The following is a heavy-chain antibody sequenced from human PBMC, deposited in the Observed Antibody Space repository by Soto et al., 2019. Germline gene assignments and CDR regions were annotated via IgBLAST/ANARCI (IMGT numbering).Heavy chain of an antibody. CDR1: GFTFSTDA. J-gene: IGHJ4*01. CDR3: AKDRRRKTSGYCLDY. V-gene: IGHV3-23*01. D-gene: IGHD1-1*01. Sequence: EVQLLESGGKLVQPGGSLTLSCAASGFTFSTDAMAWLRQAPGKGLEWVSGVSASGLNTDYADPVKVRFYISRDNSKNMVSLHMNSMRAEYTALYYCAKDRRRKTSGYCLDYWGQGTPVTVSS. CDR2: VSASGLNT.